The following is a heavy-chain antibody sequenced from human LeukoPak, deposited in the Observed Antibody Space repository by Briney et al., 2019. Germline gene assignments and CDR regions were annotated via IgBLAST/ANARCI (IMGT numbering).Heavy chain of an antibody. J-gene: IGHJ4*02. CDR2: ISSSSSYI. Sequence: GGSLRLSCAASGFTFDDYAMHWVRQAPGKGLEWVSSISSSSSYIYYADSVKGRFTISRDNAKNSLYLQMNSLRAEDTAVYYCARAYSSSSWVKYYFDYWGQGTLVTVSS. V-gene: IGHV3-21*01. CDR3: ARAYSSSSWVKYYFDY. D-gene: IGHD6-6*01. CDR1: GFTFDDYA.